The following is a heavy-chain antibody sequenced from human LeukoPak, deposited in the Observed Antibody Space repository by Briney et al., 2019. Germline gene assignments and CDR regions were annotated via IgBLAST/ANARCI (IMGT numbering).Heavy chain of an antibody. CDR2: IYSGGNT. CDR3: AKLLYYYDSSQPY. CDR1: GFTFSSYA. D-gene: IGHD3-22*01. J-gene: IGHJ4*02. Sequence: GGSLRLSCAASGFTFSSYAMSWVRQAPGKGLEWVSFIYSGGNTHYSDSVKGRFTISRDNSKNTLYLQMNSLRTEDTAVYYCAKLLYYYDSSQPYWGQGTLVTVSS. V-gene: IGHV3-23*05.